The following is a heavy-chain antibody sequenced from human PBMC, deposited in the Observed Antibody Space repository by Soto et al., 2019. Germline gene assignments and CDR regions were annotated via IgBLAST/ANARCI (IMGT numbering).Heavy chain of an antibody. D-gene: IGHD2-21*01. Sequence: QVHLVASGGGAVQAGRSLRVSCATSGFTFSAYGMHWVRQAPGKGLEWVAFINYDGSSKFYGDSVKGRFTVSRDNSKNTLFLHLNSLRGEDTATYYCARCKQKVIHCAMDVWGQGATVTVTS. J-gene: IGHJ6*02. CDR1: GFTFSAYG. V-gene: IGHV3-33*01. CDR2: INYDGSSK. CDR3: ARCKQKVIHCAMDV.